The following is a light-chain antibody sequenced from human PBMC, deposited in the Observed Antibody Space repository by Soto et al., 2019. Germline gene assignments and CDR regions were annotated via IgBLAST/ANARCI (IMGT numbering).Light chain of an antibody. CDR3: IPYTSSRIDV. CDR2: DAT. J-gene: IGLJ7*01. V-gene: IGLV2-14*03. CDR1: SSDVSGGNY. Sequence: QSVLTQPASLSVSPGQSITISCTGTSSDVSGGNYVYWDQQHPGQAPKLMIYDATNQPSGVSYRFSGSKSGNTASLTLSGLQAEDEAEYYCIPYTSSRIDVFGVGTQLTVL.